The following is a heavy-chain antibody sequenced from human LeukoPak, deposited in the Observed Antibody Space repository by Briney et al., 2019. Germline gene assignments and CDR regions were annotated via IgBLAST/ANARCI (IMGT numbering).Heavy chain of an antibody. D-gene: IGHD6-13*01. CDR1: GFTFNTYG. CDR3: AKVWVAAAGYYYYYMDV. Sequence: GGSLRLSCAASGFTFNTYGMSWVRQAPGKGLEWVSAISGSGGGTYYADSVKGRFTISRDNSKDTLYLQMNSLRAEDTAVYYCAKVWVAAAGYYYYYMDVWGKGTTVTVSS. CDR2: ISGSGGGT. J-gene: IGHJ6*03. V-gene: IGHV3-23*01.